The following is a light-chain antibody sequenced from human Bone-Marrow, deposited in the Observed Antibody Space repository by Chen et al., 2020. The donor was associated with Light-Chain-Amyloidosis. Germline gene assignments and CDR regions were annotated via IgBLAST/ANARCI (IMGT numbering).Light chain of an antibody. CDR1: NIGSTG. CDR3: QVWDRSSDRPV. V-gene: IGLV3-21*02. CDR2: DDS. Sequence: SYVLTQPSSVSVAPGQTATIACGGNNIGSTGVHWYQQTPGQAPLLVVYDDSARPSGIPERLSGSNSGNTATLTISRVEAGDEADYYCQVWDRSSDRPVFGGGTKLTVL. J-gene: IGLJ3*02.